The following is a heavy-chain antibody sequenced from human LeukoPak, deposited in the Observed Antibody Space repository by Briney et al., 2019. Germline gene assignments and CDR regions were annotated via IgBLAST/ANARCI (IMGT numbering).Heavy chain of an antibody. D-gene: IGHD3-3*01. CDR3: ARDKHPSLRFLEWFFDY. CDR1: GFTFSPYW. Sequence: GGALRLSCAASGFTFSPYWMHWVRQAPGKGLEWVSSISSSSYIYYADSVKGRFTISRDNAKNSLYPQMNSLRAEDTAVYYCARDKHPSLRFLEWFFDYWGQGALVTVSS. V-gene: IGHV3-21*01. CDR2: ISSSSYI. J-gene: IGHJ4*02.